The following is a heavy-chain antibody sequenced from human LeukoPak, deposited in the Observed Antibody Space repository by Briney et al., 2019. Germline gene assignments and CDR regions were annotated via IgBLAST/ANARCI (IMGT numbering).Heavy chain of an antibody. V-gene: IGHV3-21*01. Sequence: PGGSLRLSCAASGFTFSSYSMNWVRQAPGKGLEWVSSISSSSYIYYADSVKGRFTISRDNAKNSLYLQMNSLRAEDAAVYYCARGGARDGYYFDYWGQGTLVTVSS. CDR2: ISSSSYI. D-gene: IGHD5-24*01. J-gene: IGHJ4*02. CDR3: ARGGARDGYYFDY. CDR1: GFTFSSYS.